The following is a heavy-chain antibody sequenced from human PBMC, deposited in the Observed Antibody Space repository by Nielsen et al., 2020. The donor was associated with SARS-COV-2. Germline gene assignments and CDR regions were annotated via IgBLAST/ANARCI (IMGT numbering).Heavy chain of an antibody. V-gene: IGHV7-4-1*02. Sequence: ASVKVSCKASGCTFTSYAMNWVRQAPGQGLEWMGWINTNTGNPTYAQGFTGRFVFSLDTSVSTAYLQISSLKAEDTAVYYCARWRYYDFWSGQPGGMDVWGQGTTVTVSS. CDR1: GCTFTSYA. CDR3: ARWRYYDFWSGQPGGMDV. J-gene: IGHJ6*02. D-gene: IGHD3-3*01. CDR2: INTNTGNP.